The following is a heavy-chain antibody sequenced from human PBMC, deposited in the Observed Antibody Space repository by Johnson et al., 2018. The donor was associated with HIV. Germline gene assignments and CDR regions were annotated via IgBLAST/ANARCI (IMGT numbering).Heavy chain of an antibody. CDR2: INWNGATP. Sequence: VQLVESGGGVVRPGGSLRLSCAASGFTFDDYGMSWVRQAPGKGLEWVSGINWNGATPGSADSVKGRFTISRDNAKNFLYLQMNSLTIEDTAVFYCAKTRMGGILDAFDLWGQGTMVIVS. CDR1: GFTFDDYG. V-gene: IGHV3-20*04. D-gene: IGHD3-10*01. J-gene: IGHJ3*01. CDR3: AKTRMGGILDAFDL.